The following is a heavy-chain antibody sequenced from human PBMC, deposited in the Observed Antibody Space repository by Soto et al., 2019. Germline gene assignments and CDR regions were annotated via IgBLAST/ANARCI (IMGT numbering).Heavy chain of an antibody. V-gene: IGHV5-51*01. J-gene: IGHJ6*02. Sequence: GESLKISCNGSGYIFTSYWIGWVRQMPGKGLEWMGIIYPGDSDTRYSPSFQGQVTISADKSISTAYLQWSGLKASDTAMYYCARVGVVPAAIGLYYYYGMDVWGQGTTVTVSS. CDR2: IYPGDSDT. CDR3: ARVGVVPAAIGLYYYYGMDV. CDR1: GYIFTSYW. D-gene: IGHD2-2*02.